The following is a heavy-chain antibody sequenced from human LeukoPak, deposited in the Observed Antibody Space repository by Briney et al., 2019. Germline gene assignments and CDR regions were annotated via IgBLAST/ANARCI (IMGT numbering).Heavy chain of an antibody. CDR2: ISGSGGST. J-gene: IGHJ4*02. Sequence: GASLRLSCAASGFTFSSYAMSWVRQAPGKGLEWVSGISGSGGSTYYVDSMKGRFTISRDNSKNTLYLQMNSLRAEDTAVYYCAKSGVGATTVGHFDYWGQGTLVTVSS. CDR3: AKSGVGATTVGHFDY. V-gene: IGHV3-23*01. CDR1: GFTFSSYA. D-gene: IGHD1-26*01.